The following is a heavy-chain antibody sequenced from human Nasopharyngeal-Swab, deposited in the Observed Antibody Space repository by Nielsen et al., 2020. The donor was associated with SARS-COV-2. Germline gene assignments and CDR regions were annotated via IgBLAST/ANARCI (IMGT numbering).Heavy chain of an antibody. J-gene: IGHJ6*02. CDR2: INAGNGNT. Sequence: ASVKVSCKASGYTFTSYAMHLLRQAPGQRLEWMGWINAGNGNTKCSQKFQGRVTITRDASASTAYMELSSLRSEDTAVYYCAREELLWFGELLENYYYYYGMDVWGQGTTVTVSS. D-gene: IGHD3-10*01. V-gene: IGHV1-3*01. CDR1: GYTFTSYA. CDR3: AREELLWFGELLENYYYYYGMDV.